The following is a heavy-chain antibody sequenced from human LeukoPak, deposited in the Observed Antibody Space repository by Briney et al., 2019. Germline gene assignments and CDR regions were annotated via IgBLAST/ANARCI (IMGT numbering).Heavy chain of an antibody. Sequence: PSETLSLTCAVYGGSFSGYYWSWLRQPPGKGLEWIGEINHSGSTNYNPSLKSRVTISVDTSKNQFSLKLSSVTAADTAVYYCARGRWDYVWGSYRSYYFDYWGQGTLVTVSS. CDR1: GGSFSGYY. D-gene: IGHD3-16*02. J-gene: IGHJ4*02. CDR2: INHSGST. CDR3: ARGRWDYVWGSYRSYYFDY. V-gene: IGHV4-34*01.